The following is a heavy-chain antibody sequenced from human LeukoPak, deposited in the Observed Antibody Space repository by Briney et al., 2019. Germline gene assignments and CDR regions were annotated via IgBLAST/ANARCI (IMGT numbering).Heavy chain of an antibody. CDR2: ISYDGSNK. CDR3: AKDGPAVIFFGYFED. J-gene: IGHJ4*02. V-gene: IGHV3-30*18. Sequence: GGSLRLSCAASGFTFSKYVMHWVRQAPGKGLGWVATISYDGSNKYYADSVKGRFTISRDNSKNTLYLQMSSLKTEDTAVYYCAKDGPAVIFFGYFEDWGQGTLVTVSS. CDR1: GFTFSKYV. D-gene: IGHD2-21*01.